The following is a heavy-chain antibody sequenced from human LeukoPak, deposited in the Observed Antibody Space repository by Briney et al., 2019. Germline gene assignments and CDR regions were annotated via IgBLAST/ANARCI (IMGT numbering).Heavy chain of an antibody. CDR1: GFTFSSYG. CDR2: ISYDGNDK. V-gene: IGHV3-30*03. Sequence: GRSLRLSCAASGFTFSSYGLHWVRQAPGKGLEWVTMISYDGNDKYYADSVKGRFTISRDNSKNTLYLQMNSLRAEDTAVYYCARDRVSSGYLLGVDYWGQGTLVTVSS. D-gene: IGHD3-22*01. J-gene: IGHJ4*02. CDR3: ARDRVSSGYLLGVDY.